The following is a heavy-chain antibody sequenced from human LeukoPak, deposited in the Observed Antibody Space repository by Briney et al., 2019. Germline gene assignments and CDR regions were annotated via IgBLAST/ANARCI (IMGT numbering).Heavy chain of an antibody. Sequence: PGGSLRLSCGASGFTFSSYAMHWVRQAPGKGLEWVSGISSSGGGTYYADFVKGRFTISRDNSKNILYLQMNSLRAEDTAVYYCAKAALYYDILTGYYMTYYFDYWGQGTLVTVSS. CDR3: AKAALYYDILTGYYMTYYFDY. D-gene: IGHD3-9*01. J-gene: IGHJ4*02. V-gene: IGHV3-23*01. CDR1: GFTFSSYA. CDR2: ISSSGGGT.